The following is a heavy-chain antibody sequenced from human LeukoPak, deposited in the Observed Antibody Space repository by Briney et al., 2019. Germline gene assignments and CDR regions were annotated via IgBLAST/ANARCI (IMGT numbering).Heavy chain of an antibody. CDR3: ARAYYDFNWFDP. CDR2: INHSGST. J-gene: IGHJ5*02. D-gene: IGHD3-3*01. CDR1: GGSFSGYY. V-gene: IGHV4-34*01. Sequence: PSETLSLTCAVYGGSFSGYYWSWIRQPPGKGLEWIGEINHSGSTNYNPSLKSRVTISVDTSKNQFSLKLSSVTAADTAVYYCARAYYDFNWFDPWGQGTLVTVSS.